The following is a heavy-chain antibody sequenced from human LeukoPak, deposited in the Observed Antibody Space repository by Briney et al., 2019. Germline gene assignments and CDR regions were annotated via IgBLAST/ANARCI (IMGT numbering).Heavy chain of an antibody. J-gene: IGHJ3*02. CDR1: GGSISSSSYY. Sequence: SETLSLTCTVSGGSISSSSYYWSWIRQPPGKGLEWIGYIYYSGSTNYNPSLKSRVTISVDTSKNQFSLKLSSVTAADTAVYYCARGYGRSNAFDIWGQGTLVTVSS. CDR2: IYYSGST. D-gene: IGHD1-1*01. CDR3: ARGYGRSNAFDI. V-gene: IGHV4-61*01.